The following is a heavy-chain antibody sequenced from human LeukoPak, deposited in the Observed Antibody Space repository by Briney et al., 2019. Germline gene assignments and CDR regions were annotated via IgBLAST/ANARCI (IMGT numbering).Heavy chain of an antibody. D-gene: IGHD6-19*01. J-gene: IGHJ5*02. CDR2: IIPIFGTA. CDR1: GGTFSSYA. Sequence: ASVKVSCTASGGTFSSYAISWVRQAPGQGLEWMGGIIPIFGTANYAQKFQGRVTITADESTSTAYMELSSLRSEDTAVYYCARAAVAAEWFDPWGQGTLVTVSS. CDR3: ARAAVAAEWFDP. V-gene: IGHV1-69*13.